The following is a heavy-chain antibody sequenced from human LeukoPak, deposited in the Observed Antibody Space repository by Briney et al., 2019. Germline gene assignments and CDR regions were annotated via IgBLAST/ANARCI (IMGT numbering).Heavy chain of an antibody. D-gene: IGHD3-22*01. CDR1: GFTFSSYS. CDR2: ISSSSSYI. J-gene: IGHJ4*02. V-gene: IGHV3-21*01. Sequence: PGGSLRLSCAASGFTFSSYSMNWVRQAPGKGLEWDSSISSSSSYIYYADSVKGRFTISRDNAKNSLYLQMNSLRAEDTAVYYCARDRPLRYHYDSSGHVYWGQGTLVTVSS. CDR3: ARDRPLRYHYDSSGHVY.